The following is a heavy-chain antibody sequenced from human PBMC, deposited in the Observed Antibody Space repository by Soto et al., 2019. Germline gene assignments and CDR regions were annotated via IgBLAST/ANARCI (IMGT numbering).Heavy chain of an antibody. CDR3: ARDTGYGTFDF. CDR2: INAGYGNT. J-gene: IGHJ4*02. D-gene: IGHD3-9*01. Sequence: AAVKVSCKASGCTFSRYAMHWVRQAPGQRLEWMGWINAGYGNTKSSQKFQDRVTISRDTSASTAYMELTSLRSEDTAVYYCARDTGYGTFDFWGQGTLVTVSS. CDR1: GCTFSRYA. V-gene: IGHV1-3*01.